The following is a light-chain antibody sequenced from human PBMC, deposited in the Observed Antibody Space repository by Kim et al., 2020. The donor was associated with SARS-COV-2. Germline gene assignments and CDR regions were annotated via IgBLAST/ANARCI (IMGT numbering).Light chain of an antibody. Sequence: ASGGDRVTITCRASQGISSWLAWYQQKPETDPKSLIYAASSLQSGGPSRLSGSGSGTDFTNTISSLQPEDFATYLCQQYKSNPRTFGGGTKVDIK. J-gene: IGKJ4*01. V-gene: IGKV1D-16*01. CDR2: AAS. CDR1: QGISSW. CDR3: QQYKSNPRT.